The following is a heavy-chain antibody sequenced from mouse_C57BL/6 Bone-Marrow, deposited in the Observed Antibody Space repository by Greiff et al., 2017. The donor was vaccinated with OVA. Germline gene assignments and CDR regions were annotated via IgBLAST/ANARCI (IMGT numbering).Heavy chain of an antibody. CDR2: INSDGGST. J-gene: IGHJ3*01. V-gene: IGHV5-2*03. CDR3: ARSYDGYRGFAY. D-gene: IGHD2-3*01. Sequence: EVKVEESGGGLVQPGESLKLSCESNEYEFPSHDMSWVRKTPEKRLELVAAINSDGGSTYYPDTMERRFIISRDNTKKTLYLQMSSLRSEDTALYYCARSYDGYRGFAYWGQGTLVTVSA. CDR1: EYEFPSHD.